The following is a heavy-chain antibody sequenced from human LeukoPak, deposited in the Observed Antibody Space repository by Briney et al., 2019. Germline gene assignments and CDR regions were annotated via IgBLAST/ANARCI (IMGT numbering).Heavy chain of an antibody. CDR2: ISGSGGTT. Sequence: SGGSLRLSCAASGFTFSSYAMSWVRQAPGKGLEWVSLISGSGGTTYYADSVKGRFTTSRDKSNNTLFLQMNSLRADDTALYYCAKSSGYSDYAWFDPWGQGTLVTVSS. CDR3: AKSSGYSDYAWFDP. J-gene: IGHJ5*02. CDR1: GFTFSSYA. D-gene: IGHD5-12*01. V-gene: IGHV3-23*01.